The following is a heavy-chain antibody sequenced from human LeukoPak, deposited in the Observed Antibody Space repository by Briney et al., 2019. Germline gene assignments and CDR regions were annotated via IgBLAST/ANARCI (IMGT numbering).Heavy chain of an antibody. CDR3: AKGGLVHRFDP. V-gene: IGHV3-23*01. CDR2: ISGSGDNT. J-gene: IGHJ5*02. CDR1: GFTFSSYG. Sequence: PGGSLRLSCAASGFTFSSYGMSWVRQAPGKGLEWVSGISGSGDNTYYADSVKGRFTISRDNSKNTLYLQMNSLRADDTAVYYCAKGGLVHRFDPWGQGTLVTVSS.